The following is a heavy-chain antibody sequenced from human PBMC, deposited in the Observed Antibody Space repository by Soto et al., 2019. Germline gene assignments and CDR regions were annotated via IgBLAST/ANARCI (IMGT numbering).Heavy chain of an antibody. J-gene: IGHJ5*02. CDR3: AREVVETSSLWLAP. V-gene: IGHV1-8*01. CDR1: GYTFTNND. CDR2: MNTNTNTT. Sequence: EASVKVSCKASGYTFTNNDINWVRQAPGQGLEWIGWMNTNTNTTDSAEVFEGRVSLTWDTSISTAYMQLNSLKIDDTAVYYCAREVVETSSLWLAPWAQETLVTVPS. D-gene: IGHD6-6*01.